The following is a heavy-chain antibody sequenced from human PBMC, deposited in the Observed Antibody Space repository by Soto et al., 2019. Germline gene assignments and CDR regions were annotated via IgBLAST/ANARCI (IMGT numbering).Heavy chain of an antibody. CDR2: ISFSGDYK. D-gene: IGHD1-26*01. J-gene: IGHJ4*02. CDR3: AKGVGATKGDLDFDY. V-gene: IGHV3-21*04. Sequence: GGSLRLSCAVSGFPLEKYGMNWVRQAPGKGLEWVSSISFSGDYKYYADSVKGRFTISRENARNSLYLQMNSLRAEDTSAYYCAKGVGATKGDLDFDYWGQGTLVTVSS. CDR1: GFPLEKYG.